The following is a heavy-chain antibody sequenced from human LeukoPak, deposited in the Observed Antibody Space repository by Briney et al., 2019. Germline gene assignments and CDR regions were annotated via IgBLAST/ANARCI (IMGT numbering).Heavy chain of an antibody. D-gene: IGHD6-13*01. V-gene: IGHV3-9*01. Sequence: GGSLRLSCATSGFTFDDYAMHWVRQAPGKGLEWVSGISWNSGSIGYADSVKGRFTISRDNAKNSLYLQMNSLRAEDTALYYCAKGFGIAAAGTVGYWGQGTLVTVSS. CDR1: GFTFDDYA. J-gene: IGHJ4*02. CDR3: AKGFGIAAAGTVGY. CDR2: ISWNSGSI.